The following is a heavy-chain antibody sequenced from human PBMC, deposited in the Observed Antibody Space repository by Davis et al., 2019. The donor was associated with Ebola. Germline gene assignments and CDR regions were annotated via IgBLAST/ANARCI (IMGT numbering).Heavy chain of an antibody. D-gene: IGHD5-18*01. CDR3: ARGRRYSYGPVDY. Sequence: MPGGSLRLSCAVYGGSFSSYYWGWIRQPPGKGLEWIGEINHSGSTNYNPSLKSRVTISVDTSKNQFSLKLSSVTAADTAVYYCARGRRYSYGPVDYWGQGTLVTVSS. CDR2: INHSGST. CDR1: GGSFSSYY. J-gene: IGHJ4*02. V-gene: IGHV4-34*01.